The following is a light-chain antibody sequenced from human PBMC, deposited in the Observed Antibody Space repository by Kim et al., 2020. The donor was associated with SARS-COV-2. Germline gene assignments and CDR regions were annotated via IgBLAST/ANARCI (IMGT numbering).Light chain of an antibody. J-gene: IGLJ3*02. Sequence: QTATLTCTGDSNNVGYQGAAWLQQHEGHPPKLLFYRNNTRPSGISERFSASRSGNTASLTITGLQPEDEADYYCSGWDSSLSAWVYGGGTQLTVL. CDR3: SGWDSSLSAWV. CDR1: SNNVGYQG. CDR2: RNN. V-gene: IGLV10-54*01.